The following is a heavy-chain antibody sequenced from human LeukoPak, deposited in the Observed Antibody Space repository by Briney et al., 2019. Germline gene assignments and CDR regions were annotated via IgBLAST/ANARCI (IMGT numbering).Heavy chain of an antibody. Sequence: GGSLRLSCAASGFTFSSYWMSWVRQAPGKGLEWVANIKQDGSDKYYEDSVKGRFTISRDNAKNSLDLQMNSLRAEDTAVYYCARERGYGGNSRRYGFDIWGQGTMVTVSS. J-gene: IGHJ3*02. CDR1: GFTFSSYW. V-gene: IGHV3-7*01. D-gene: IGHD4-23*01. CDR2: IKQDGSDK. CDR3: ARERGYGGNSRRYGFDI.